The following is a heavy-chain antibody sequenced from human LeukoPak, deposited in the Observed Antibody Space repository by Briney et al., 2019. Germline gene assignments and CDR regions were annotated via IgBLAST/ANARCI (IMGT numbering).Heavy chain of an antibody. D-gene: IGHD6-19*01. CDR1: GFTFSTYA. CDR2: ISGSGGST. V-gene: IGHV3-23*01. CDR3: ARASGWTHYFDY. J-gene: IGHJ4*02. Sequence: GGSLRLSCAASGFTFSTYAMSWVRQAPGKGLERVSDISGSGGSTYYADSVKGRFTISRDNPKNTLYLQMNSLRAEDTAVYYCARASGWTHYFDYWGQGTLVTVSS.